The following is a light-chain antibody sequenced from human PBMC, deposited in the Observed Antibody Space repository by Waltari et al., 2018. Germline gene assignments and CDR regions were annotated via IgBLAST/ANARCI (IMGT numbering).Light chain of an antibody. V-gene: IGKV3-20*01. CDR3: QQYGSSPLYT. CDR1: QSVSNNY. J-gene: IGKJ2*01. CDR2: AAS. Sequence: EIVLTQSPGTLSLSPGERATLSCRASQSVSNNYLAWYQQKPGQAPRPLIYAASSRVTGIPDRFSGSGSGTDFTLTISRLEPEDFAVYYCQQYGSSPLYTFGQGTKLEIK.